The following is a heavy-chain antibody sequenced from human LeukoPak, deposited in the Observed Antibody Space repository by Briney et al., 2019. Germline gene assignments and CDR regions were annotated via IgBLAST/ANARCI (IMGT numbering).Heavy chain of an antibody. J-gene: IGHJ3*02. CDR2: ISSSSSYI. CDR3: ARENGSGWTGAFDI. D-gene: IGHD6-19*01. V-gene: IGHV3-21*01. CDR1: GFTFSSYS. Sequence: GGSLRLSSAASGFTFSSYSMNWVRQAPGKGLEWVSSISSSSSYIYYADSVKGRFTISRDNAKHSLYLQMNSLRAEDTAVYYCARENGSGWTGAFDIWGQGTMVTVSS.